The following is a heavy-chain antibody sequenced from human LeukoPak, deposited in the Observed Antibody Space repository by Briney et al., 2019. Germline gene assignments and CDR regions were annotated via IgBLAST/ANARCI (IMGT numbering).Heavy chain of an antibody. V-gene: IGHV4-4*07. CDR3: ARELERRAYNWFDP. CDR2: IYTSGST. CDR1: GGSISSYY. D-gene: IGHD1-1*01. Sequence: PSETLSLTCTVSGGSISSYYWSWIRQPAGKGLEWIGRIYTSGSTNYNPSLKSRVTMSVDTSKNQFSLTLSSVTAADTAVYYCARELERRAYNWFDPWGQGTLVTVSS. J-gene: IGHJ5*02.